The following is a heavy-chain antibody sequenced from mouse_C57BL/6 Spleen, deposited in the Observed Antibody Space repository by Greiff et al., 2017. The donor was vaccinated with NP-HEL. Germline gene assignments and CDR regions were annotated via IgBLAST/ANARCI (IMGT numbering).Heavy chain of an antibody. Sequence: EVKLMESGPELVKPGASVKMSCKASGYTFTDYNMHWVKQSHGKSLEWIGYINPNNGGTSYNQKFKGKATLTVNKSSSTAYMELRSLTSEDSAVYYCARSYYGSSPWFAYWGQGTLVTVSA. CDR2: INPNNGGT. V-gene: IGHV1-22*01. CDR1: GYTFTDYN. CDR3: ARSYYGSSPWFAY. J-gene: IGHJ3*01. D-gene: IGHD1-1*01.